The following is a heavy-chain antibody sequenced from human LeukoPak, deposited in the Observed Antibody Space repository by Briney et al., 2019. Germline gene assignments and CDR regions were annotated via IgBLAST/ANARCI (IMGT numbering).Heavy chain of an antibody. CDR2: IYIVGST. CDR1: GFAMSSNY. J-gene: IGHJ4*02. V-gene: IGHV3-53*01. Sequence: PGGSLRLSCAASGFAMSSNYMSWVRQAPGKGLEWVSVIYIVGSTYYADSVKGRFTISRDNSKNTLYLQMNSLRADDTAAYYCARGTVTAPDFWGQGTLVTVSS. CDR3: ARGTVTAPDF. D-gene: IGHD4-17*01.